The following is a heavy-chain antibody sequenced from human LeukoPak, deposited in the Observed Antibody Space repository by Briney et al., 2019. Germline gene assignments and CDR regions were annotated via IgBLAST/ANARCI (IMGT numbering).Heavy chain of an antibody. Sequence: ASQTLSLTCAISGDSVSSNSATWDWIRQSPSRGLEWLGRTYYRSKWYNDYAVSVKSRVTINPDTSKNQFSLQLNSVTPEDTAVYYCARDGLFAMTNWGQGTLVTVSS. V-gene: IGHV6-1*01. CDR1: GDSVSSNSAT. CDR2: TYYRSKWYN. D-gene: IGHD3/OR15-3a*01. CDR3: ARDGLFAMTN. J-gene: IGHJ4*02.